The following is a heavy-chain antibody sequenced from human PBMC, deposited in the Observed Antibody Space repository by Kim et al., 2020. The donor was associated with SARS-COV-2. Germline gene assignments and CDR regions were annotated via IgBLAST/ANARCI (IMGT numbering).Heavy chain of an antibody. Sequence: GGSLRLSCAASEFTLSTYSMNWVRQAPGRGLEWLSFISSSSTYIHYADSMEGRFTVSRDNARNSMYLQMDSLRAEDTAVYYCARGPSRYDMWTGQGPFGLWGQGTMVTVSS. V-gene: IGHV3-21*01. D-gene: IGHD3-9*01. CDR2: ISSSSTYI. CDR3: ARGPSRYDMWTGQGPFGL. J-gene: IGHJ3*01. CDR1: EFTLSTYS.